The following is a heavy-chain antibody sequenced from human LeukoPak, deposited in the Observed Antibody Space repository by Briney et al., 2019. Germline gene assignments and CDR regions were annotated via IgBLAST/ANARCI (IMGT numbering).Heavy chain of an antibody. Sequence: GGSLRLSCAASGFTFSSYAMSWVRQAPGKGLEWVSAISGSGGSTYYADSVKGRFTISRDNSKNTLYLQMNSLRAEDTAVYYCVKVSRRITIFGVASSMDVWGQGTTVTVSS. V-gene: IGHV3-23*01. CDR2: ISGSGGST. J-gene: IGHJ6*02. CDR1: GFTFSSYA. CDR3: VKVSRRITIFGVASSMDV. D-gene: IGHD3-3*01.